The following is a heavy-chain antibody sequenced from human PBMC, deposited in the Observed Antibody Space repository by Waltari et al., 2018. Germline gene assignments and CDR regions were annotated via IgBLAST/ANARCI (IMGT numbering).Heavy chain of an antibody. V-gene: IGHV4-61*02. Sequence: QVQLQESGPGLVKPSQTLSLTCTVSGGSISSGSYYWSWIRQPAGKGLEWIGRIYTSRSTNYNPSLKSRVTISVDTSKNQFSLKLSSVTAADTAVYYCARVGTVDGSGWYAFDIWGQGTMVTVSS. J-gene: IGHJ3*02. D-gene: IGHD6-19*01. CDR1: GGSISSGSYY. CDR3: ARVGTVDGSGWYAFDI. CDR2: IYTSRST.